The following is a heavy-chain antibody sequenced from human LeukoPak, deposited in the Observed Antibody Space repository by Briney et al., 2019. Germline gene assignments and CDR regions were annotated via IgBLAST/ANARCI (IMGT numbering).Heavy chain of an antibody. CDR1: GGSISSYY. J-gene: IGHJ6*03. D-gene: IGHD2-2*01. CDR3: ARSSSTRLGDYYYYMDV. V-gene: IGHV4-4*07. Sequence: SETLSLTCTVSGGSISSYYWSWIRQPAGKGLEWIGRIYTSGSTNYNPSLKNRVTISVDKSKNQFSLKLSSVTAADTAVYYCARSSSTRLGDYYYYMDVWGKGTTVTVSS. CDR2: IYTSGST.